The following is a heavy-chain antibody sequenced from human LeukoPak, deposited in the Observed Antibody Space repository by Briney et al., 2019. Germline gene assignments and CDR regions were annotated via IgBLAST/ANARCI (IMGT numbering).Heavy chain of an antibody. CDR3: ARGGRRRAVAGSVAGGNYFDY. CDR2: LYTSGGT. V-gene: IGHV4-61*02. CDR1: GGSISNSRYY. J-gene: IGHJ4*02. Sequence: SSETLSLTCTVSGGSISNSRYYWSWIRQPAGKGLEWLGRLYTSGGTNYNPSLKSRVTVSVATSKNQFSLKLSSVTAADTAVYYCARGGRRRAVAGSVAGGNYFDYWGQGTLVTVSS. D-gene: IGHD6-19*01.